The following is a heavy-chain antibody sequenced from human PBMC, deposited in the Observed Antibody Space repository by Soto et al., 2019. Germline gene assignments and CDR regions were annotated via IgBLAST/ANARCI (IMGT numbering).Heavy chain of an antibody. J-gene: IGHJ4*02. CDR1: GFTFTDSA. V-gene: IGHV3-73*02. CDR3: SRRRDWTATDPLDY. D-gene: IGHD2-21*01. Sequence: EVQLVESGGGLVQPGGSLKLSCAASGFTFTDSAIHWVRQASGKGPEWVGRIRNKVNTYATAYAATVKGRFTISRDDATGSTYLQMNSLKTEDTAVYYCSRRRDWTATDPLDYWGQETLVTVSS. CDR2: IRNKVNTYAT.